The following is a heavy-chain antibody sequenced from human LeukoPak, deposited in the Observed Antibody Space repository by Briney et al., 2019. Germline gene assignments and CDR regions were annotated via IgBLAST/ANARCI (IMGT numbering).Heavy chain of an antibody. Sequence: ASVTVSCKASGYTFTGYYIHWVRQAPGQGLEWMGWINPHSGGTNYAQKFQGGVTMTRDTSITTAYMELSSLRSDDTAVYYCARGGTRFGELFDWFDPWGQGTLVTVSS. V-gene: IGHV1-2*02. CDR2: INPHSGGT. D-gene: IGHD3-10*01. CDR3: ARGGTRFGELFDWFDP. J-gene: IGHJ5*02. CDR1: GYTFTGYY.